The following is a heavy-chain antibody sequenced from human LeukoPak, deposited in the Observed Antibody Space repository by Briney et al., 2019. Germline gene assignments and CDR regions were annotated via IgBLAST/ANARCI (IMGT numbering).Heavy chain of an antibody. CDR3: AKVYYYDSSGYWGNEEYCQH. Sequence: PGGSLRLSCAASGFTFSSYAMSWVRQAPGKGLEWVSAISGSGGSTYYADSVKGRFTISRDNSKNTLYLQMNSLRAEDTAVYYCAKVYYYDSSGYWGNEEYCQHWGQGTLVTVPS. CDR1: GFTFSSYA. J-gene: IGHJ1*01. V-gene: IGHV3-23*01. D-gene: IGHD3-22*01. CDR2: ISGSGGST.